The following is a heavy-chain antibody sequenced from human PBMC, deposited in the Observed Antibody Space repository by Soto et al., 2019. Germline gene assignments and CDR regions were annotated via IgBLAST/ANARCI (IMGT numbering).Heavy chain of an antibody. CDR3: ARESYSFGRAFDI. V-gene: IGHV4-31*03. CDR2: IHYSGAT. J-gene: IGHJ4*02. Sequence: SETLSLTCTVSGGSVNSDGYYWSWIRQHPGKGLEWIGYIHYSGATYYNPSLKSRLTISVDTSKNQFSLQLSSVIAADTALYYCARESYSFGRAFDIWGQGTLVTVSS. CDR1: GGSVNSDGYY. D-gene: IGHD5-12*01.